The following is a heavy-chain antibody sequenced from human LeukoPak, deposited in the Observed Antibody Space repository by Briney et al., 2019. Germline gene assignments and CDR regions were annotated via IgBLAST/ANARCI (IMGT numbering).Heavy chain of an antibody. J-gene: IGHJ4*02. V-gene: IGHV1-8*01. CDR2: MSPNSGDT. CDR3: VRTPPNWGFDY. CDR1: GYTFTTHD. Sequence: XSVTVSCKASGYTFTTHDINWVRQATGQGLEWLGWMSPNSGDTGYAQKFQGRVTMTSDSSISTAYMELSSLRSEDTAIYYCVRTPPNWGFDYWGQGTLVTVSS. D-gene: IGHD7-27*01.